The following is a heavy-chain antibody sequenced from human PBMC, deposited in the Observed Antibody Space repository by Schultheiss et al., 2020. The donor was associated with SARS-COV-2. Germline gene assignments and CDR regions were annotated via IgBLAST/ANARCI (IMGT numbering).Heavy chain of an antibody. CDR2: ISYDGRNK. CDR1: GFTFSNAW. J-gene: IGHJ4*02. D-gene: IGHD2-2*01. CDR3: AKTSIGYCSSTSCPDY. V-gene: IGHV3-30*18. Sequence: GESLKISCAASGFTFSNAWMNWVRQAPGKGLEWVAVISYDGRNKYYADSVKGRFTISRDNSKNTLYLQMNSLRAEDTAVYYCAKTSIGYCSSTSCPDYWGQGTLVTVSS.